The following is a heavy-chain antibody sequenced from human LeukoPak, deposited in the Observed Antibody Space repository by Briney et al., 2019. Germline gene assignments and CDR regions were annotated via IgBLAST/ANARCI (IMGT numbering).Heavy chain of an antibody. D-gene: IGHD2-8*02. J-gene: IGHJ4*02. Sequence: GGSLRLSCATSGFTFSRHWMSWVRQAPGKGPEWVANIKQDGSERYYVHSVKGRFTISRDNARNSLYLQMNSLRAEDTAVYYCARDGGHSTDLDYWGQGILVTVSS. CDR3: ARDGGHSTDLDY. CDR2: IKQDGSER. V-gene: IGHV3-7*01. CDR1: GFTFSRHW.